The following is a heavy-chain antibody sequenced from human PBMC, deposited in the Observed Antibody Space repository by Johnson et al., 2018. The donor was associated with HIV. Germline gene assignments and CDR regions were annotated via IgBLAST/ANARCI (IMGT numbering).Heavy chain of an antibody. CDR3: ARRDSGSLSFEL. J-gene: IGHJ3*01. CDR2: INWNGGNT. D-gene: IGHD1-26*01. CDR1: GFIFDDYG. V-gene: IGHV3-20*04. Sequence: VQLVESGGGVLRPGASLRLSCEGFGFIFDDYGLNWVRQGPGKGLEWVSGINWNGGNTGYADSVKGRCTISRDNDKSSVYMQMNNLRAEDTAFYYCARRDSGSLSFELWGQGTMVTVSS.